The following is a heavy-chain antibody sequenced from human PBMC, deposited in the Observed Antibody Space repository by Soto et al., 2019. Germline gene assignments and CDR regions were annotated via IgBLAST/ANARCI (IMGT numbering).Heavy chain of an antibody. CDR3: ARRNDFWSGGDMDV. V-gene: IGHV3-72*01. J-gene: IGHJ6*02. D-gene: IGHD3-3*01. Sequence: EVQLVESGGGLVQPGGSLRLSCAVSGFTFSDHYMDWVRQAPGQGLEWVARSRNKVKSDSTGYAASVKGRFTVSRDDSKSLLYLQMNSLTTEDTAVYYCARRNDFWSGGDMDVWGQGTTVTVSS. CDR2: SRNKVKSDST. CDR1: GFTFSDHY.